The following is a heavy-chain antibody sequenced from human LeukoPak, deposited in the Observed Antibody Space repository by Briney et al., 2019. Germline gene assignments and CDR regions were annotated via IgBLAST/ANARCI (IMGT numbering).Heavy chain of an antibody. V-gene: IGHV3-7*01. J-gene: IGHJ4*02. D-gene: IGHD3-22*01. CDR1: GFTFTNYW. CDR2: IKQDRSEK. CDR3: ARDQSSGYSPVGY. Sequence: PGGSLRLSCAASGFTFTNYWMSWVRQAPGKGLELVANIKQDRSEKYYVDSVKGRFTISRDNAKNSLYLQMNSLRAEDTAVYYCARDQSSGYSPVGYWGQGTLVTVSS.